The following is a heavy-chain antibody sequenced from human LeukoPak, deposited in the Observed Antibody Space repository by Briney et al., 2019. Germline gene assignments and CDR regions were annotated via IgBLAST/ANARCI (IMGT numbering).Heavy chain of an antibody. D-gene: IGHD5-12*01. V-gene: IGHV3-23*01. CDR1: RFTFNSYA. Sequence: GGSLRLPCAASRFTFNSYAMSWVRQAPGKGLEWVSVIGGSNGITFYVGSVKGRFTISRDNSKDTLYLQMNSLRAEDTAVYYCARNENSGWGYFDYWGQGTLVTVSS. CDR2: IGGSNGIT. J-gene: IGHJ4*02. CDR3: ARNENSGWGYFDY.